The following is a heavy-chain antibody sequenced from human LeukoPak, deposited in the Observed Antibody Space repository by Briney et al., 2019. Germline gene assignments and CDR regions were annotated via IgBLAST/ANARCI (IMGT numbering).Heavy chain of an antibody. D-gene: IGHD5-12*01. V-gene: IGHV3-23*01. CDR1: RFTFNSYA. Sequence: GGSLRLPCAASRFTFNSYAMSWVRQAPGKGLEWVSVIGGSNGITFYVGSVKGRFTISRDNSKDTLYLQMNSLRAEDTAVYYCARNENSGWGYFDYWGQGTLVTVSS. CDR2: IGGSNGIT. J-gene: IGHJ4*02. CDR3: ARNENSGWGYFDY.